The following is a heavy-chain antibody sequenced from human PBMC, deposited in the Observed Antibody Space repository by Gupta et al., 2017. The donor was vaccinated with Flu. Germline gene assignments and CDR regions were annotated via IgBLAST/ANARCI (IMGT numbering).Heavy chain of an antibody. J-gene: IGHJ4*02. V-gene: IGHV1-69*01. Sequence: FRSYVINWVRQAPGQGLEWMGGIIPVFGPTNYAQKFQGRVTITADESTSTAYLELSSLRSEDTAVYYCARKGGGHCSGGTCYSFDYWGQGTLVIVSS. CDR2: IIPVFGPT. CDR3: ARKGGGHCSGGTCYSFDY. CDR1: FRSYV. D-gene: IGHD2-15*01.